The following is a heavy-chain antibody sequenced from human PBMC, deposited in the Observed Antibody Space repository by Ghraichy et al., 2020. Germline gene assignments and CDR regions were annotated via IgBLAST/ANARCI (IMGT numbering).Heavy chain of an antibody. D-gene: IGHD4-17*01. CDR1: GFTFSSYA. CDR3: GKDPNGDYVGAFDI. CDR2: ISAGGGNT. J-gene: IGHJ3*02. V-gene: IGHV3-23*01. Sequence: GESLNISCVGSGFTFSSYAMSWVRQAPGKGLEWVSGISAGGGNTYYAESLKGRFTISRDNSKNTLSLQMNSLRAEDTALYYCGKDPNGDYVGAFDIWGQGTTVTVSS.